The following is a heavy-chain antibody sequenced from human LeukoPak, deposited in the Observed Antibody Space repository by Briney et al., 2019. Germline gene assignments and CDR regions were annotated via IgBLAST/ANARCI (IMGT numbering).Heavy chain of an antibody. J-gene: IGHJ4*02. CDR3: AGGTGFIIKD. CDR2: IKQDGSEK. Sequence: GGSLRLSCAASGFTFSLYWMNWVRRAPGKGLEWVANIKQDGSEKNYVDSVKGRFTISRDNAKNSLYLQMDNLRVEDTAMYYCAGGTGFIIKDWGQGTLVTVSS. D-gene: IGHD3-9*01. CDR1: GFTFSLYW. V-gene: IGHV3-7*03.